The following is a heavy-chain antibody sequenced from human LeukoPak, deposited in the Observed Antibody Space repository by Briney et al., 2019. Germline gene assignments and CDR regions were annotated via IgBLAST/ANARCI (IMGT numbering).Heavy chain of an antibody. CDR3: TTDLYDY. J-gene: IGHJ4*02. CDR1: RFTFSNAW. Sequence: GGSLRLSCAASRFTFSNAWMSWVRQAPGKGLEWVGRIKSKTDGGPTDYAAPVKGRFTISRDDSKNTLYLQMSSLKTEDTAVYYCTTDLYDYWGQGTLVTVSS. D-gene: IGHD2-2*02. V-gene: IGHV3-15*01. CDR2: IKSKTDGGPT.